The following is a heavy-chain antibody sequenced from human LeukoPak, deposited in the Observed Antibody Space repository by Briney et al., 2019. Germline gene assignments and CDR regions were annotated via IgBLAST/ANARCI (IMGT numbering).Heavy chain of an antibody. CDR1: GFTFSSYW. V-gene: IGHV3-7*04. D-gene: IGHD3-3*01. CDR3: ARVVLRFLEWYPGLDAFDI. Sequence: GGSLRLSCAASGFTFSSYWMSWVRQAPGKGLEWVANIKQDGSEIYYVDSVKGRFTISRDNAKNSLYLQMNSLRAEDTAVYYCARVVLRFLEWYPGLDAFDIWGQGTMVTVSS. CDR2: IKQDGSEI. J-gene: IGHJ3*02.